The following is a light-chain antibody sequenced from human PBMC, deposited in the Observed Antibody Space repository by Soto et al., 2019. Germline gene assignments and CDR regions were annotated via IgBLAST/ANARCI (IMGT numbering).Light chain of an antibody. J-gene: IGKJ5*01. CDR1: QSVMINY. Sequence: EIVLTQSPATLSLSPGERATLSCRASQSVMINYVAWYHQKPGQAPRLLISGASTRAAGIPDRFSGSGSGTDFTLTISSLEPEDFAVYYCQQYGKLPITFGQGTRLEIK. CDR3: QQYGKLPIT. CDR2: GAS. V-gene: IGKV3-20*01.